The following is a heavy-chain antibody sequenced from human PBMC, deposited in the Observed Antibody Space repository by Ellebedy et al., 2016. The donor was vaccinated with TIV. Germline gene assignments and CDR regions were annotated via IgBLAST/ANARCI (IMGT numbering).Heavy chain of an antibody. Sequence: ASVKVSXXVSGYTLTELSMHWVRQAPGKGLEWMGGFDPEDGETIYAQKFQGRVTMTEDTSTDTAYMELSSLRSEDTAVYYCATPLGVGATNGYYYGMDVWGQGTTVTVSS. CDR3: ATPLGVGATNGYYYGMDV. V-gene: IGHV1-24*01. CDR2: FDPEDGET. J-gene: IGHJ6*02. CDR1: GYTLTELS. D-gene: IGHD1-26*01.